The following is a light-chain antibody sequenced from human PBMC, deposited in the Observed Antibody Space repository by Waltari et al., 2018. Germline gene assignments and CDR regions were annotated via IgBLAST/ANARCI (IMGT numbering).Light chain of an antibody. V-gene: IGKV3-20*01. Sequence: EVVLTQSPGTLSLSPGERAPLSCRASPSVTGTYLAWYQQKPGQAPRLLIYAASSRATGIPDRFSGSGSGTAFTLTISRLEPEDFAVYYCQLYGGSPTLSFGGGTKVEIK. CDR1: PSVTGTY. CDR3: QLYGGSPTLS. CDR2: AAS. J-gene: IGKJ4*01.